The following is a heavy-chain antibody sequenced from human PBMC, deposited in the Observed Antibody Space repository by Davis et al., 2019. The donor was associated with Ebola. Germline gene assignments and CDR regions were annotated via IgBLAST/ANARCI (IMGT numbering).Heavy chain of an antibody. D-gene: IGHD3-22*01. V-gene: IGHV6-1*01. CDR2: TYYKSKWYN. Sequence: HSQTLSLTCAISGDSVSSAGWNWISQSPSRGLERLGRTYYKSKWYNDYAVSVKSRITINPDTSKNQFSLQLNSVTPEDTAVYYCVRGITMIVFGGRGTLVTVSS. CDR1: GDSVSSAG. CDR3: VRGITMIVF. J-gene: IGHJ4*02.